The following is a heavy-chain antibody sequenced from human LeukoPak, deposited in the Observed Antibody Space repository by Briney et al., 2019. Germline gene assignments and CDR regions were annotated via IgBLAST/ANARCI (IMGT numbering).Heavy chain of an antibody. CDR3: AYRLCARCDGDVFDY. V-gene: IGHV3-7*05. CDR1: GFTFSDFW. CDR2: INQDGSVK. D-gene: IGHD3-16*02. Sequence: PGGSLRLSCAASGFTFSDFWMSWVRQAPGKGLEWVANINQDGSVKYYVDSVKGRFTISRDNAKNSLDLQMNSLRGEDTAVYYCAYRLCARCDGDVFDYWGQGTLVTVSA. J-gene: IGHJ4*02.